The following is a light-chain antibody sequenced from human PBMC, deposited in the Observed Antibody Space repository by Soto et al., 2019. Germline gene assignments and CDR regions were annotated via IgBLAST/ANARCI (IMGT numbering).Light chain of an antibody. J-gene: IGLJ1*01. CDR1: SSDVGGSKY. Sequence: ALTQPASVSGSPGQSITISCTGTSSDVGGSKYVSWYQQLPGKAPRLMIYEVSNRPSGVSNRFSGSKSGNTASLTVSGLQAEDEADYYCGSFSSSSTLYVFGTGTKVTVL. V-gene: IGLV2-14*01. CDR2: EVS. CDR3: GSFSSSSTLYV.